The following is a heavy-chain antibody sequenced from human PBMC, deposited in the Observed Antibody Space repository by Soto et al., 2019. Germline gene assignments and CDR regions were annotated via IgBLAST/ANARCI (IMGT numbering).Heavy chain of an antibody. CDR3: ARDLRQDKQWLFSLRLYGMDV. CDR1: GFTFSSYA. V-gene: IGHV3-30-3*01. J-gene: IGHJ6*01. CDR2: ISYDGSNK. D-gene: IGHD6-19*01. Sequence: QVQLVESGGGVVQPGRSLRLSCAASGFTFSSYAMHWVRQAPGKGLEWVAVISYDGSNKYYADSVKGRFTISRDNSKNTLYLQMNSLRAEDTAVYYCARDLRQDKQWLFSLRLYGMDVW.